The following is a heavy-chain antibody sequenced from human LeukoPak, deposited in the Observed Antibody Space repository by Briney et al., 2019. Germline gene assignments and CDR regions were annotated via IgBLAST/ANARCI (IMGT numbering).Heavy chain of an antibody. V-gene: IGHV4-4*07. D-gene: IGHD4-17*01. CDR1: GGSISSFY. Sequence: SETLSLTCTVSGGSISSFYWTWIRQPAGKELEWIGRIYSSGSTNYNPSLKSRVTMSVDTSKNQFSLKLSSVTAADTAVYYCARETTVTRFDYWGQGTLITVSS. CDR2: IYSSGST. J-gene: IGHJ4*02. CDR3: ARETTVTRFDY.